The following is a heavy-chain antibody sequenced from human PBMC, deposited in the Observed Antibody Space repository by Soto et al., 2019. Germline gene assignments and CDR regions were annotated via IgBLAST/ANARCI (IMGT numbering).Heavy chain of an antibody. J-gene: IGHJ6*02. CDR2: ISYDGSNK. CDR1: GFTFSSYG. D-gene: IGHD2-21*02. CDR3: AKDHAVVTAMMYYYYYGMDV. V-gene: IGHV3-30*18. Sequence: PGGSLRLSCAASGFTFSSYGMHWVRQAPGKGLEWVAVISYDGSNKYYADSVKGRFTISRDNSKNTLYLQMNSLRAEDTAVYYCAKDHAVVTAMMYYYYYGMDVWGQGTTVTVYS.